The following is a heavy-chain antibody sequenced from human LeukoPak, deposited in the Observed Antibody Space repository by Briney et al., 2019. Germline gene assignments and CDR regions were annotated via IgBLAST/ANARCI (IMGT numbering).Heavy chain of an antibody. J-gene: IGHJ5*02. Sequence: GASVKVSCKASGYRFTDSYMHWVRQALGQGFEWMGWINPSTGDTKYAKMFQGRVTLTTGASINTAYMELSGLRPADTAVYFCVSAYDQWGQGTLVTVSS. V-gene: IGHV1-2*02. CDR1: GYRFTDSY. CDR3: VSAYDQ. CDR2: INPSTGDT.